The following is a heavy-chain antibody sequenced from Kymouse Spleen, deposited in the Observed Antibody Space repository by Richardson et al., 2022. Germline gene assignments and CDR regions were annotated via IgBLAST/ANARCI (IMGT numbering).Heavy chain of an antibody. CDR2: IWYDGSNK. CDR1: GFTFSSYG. V-gene: IGHV3-33*01. CDR3: ARESIAEAFDI. Sequence: QVQLVESGGGVVQPGRSLRLSCAASGFTFSSYGMHWVRQAPGKGLEWVAVIWYDGSNKYYADSVKGRFTISRDNSKNTLYLQMNSLRAEDTAVYYCARESIAEAFDIWGQGTMVTVSS. D-gene: IGHD6-6*01. J-gene: IGHJ3*02.